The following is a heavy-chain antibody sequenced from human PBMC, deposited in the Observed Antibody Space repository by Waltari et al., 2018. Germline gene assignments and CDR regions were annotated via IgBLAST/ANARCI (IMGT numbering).Heavy chain of an antibody. Sequence: DVQLLGSGGKLVHPGGSLGLSCAGSYVPLRLSDMNGVRHSPGKGLEWVATISSTGDRIYYTDSVKGRFTISRDNSNNTLYLQMARLKVEDSALYYCAKDRSAYCDLPNSPFDHWGQGTLVSVSS. D-gene: IGHD3-3*01. J-gene: IGHJ4*02. CDR2: ISSTGDRI. CDR3: AKDRSAYCDLPNSPFDH. CDR1: YVPLRLSD. V-gene: IGHV3-23*01.